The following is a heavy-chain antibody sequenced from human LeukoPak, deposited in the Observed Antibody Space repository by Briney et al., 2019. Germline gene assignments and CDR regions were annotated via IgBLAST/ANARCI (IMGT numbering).Heavy chain of an antibody. Sequence: PSETLSLTCTVSGGSISSSSYYWGWIRQPPGKGLEWIGSIYYSGSTYYNPSLKSRVTISVDTSKNQFSLKLSSVTAADTAVYYCARENDYGDYVGYYWGQGTLVTVSS. V-gene: IGHV4-39*07. D-gene: IGHD4-17*01. CDR3: ARENDYGDYVGYY. J-gene: IGHJ4*02. CDR2: IYYSGST. CDR1: GGSISSSSYY.